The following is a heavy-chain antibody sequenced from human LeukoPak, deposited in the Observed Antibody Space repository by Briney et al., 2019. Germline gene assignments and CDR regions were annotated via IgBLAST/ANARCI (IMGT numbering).Heavy chain of an antibody. J-gene: IGHJ4*02. CDR1: GGSISSHY. CDR3: AREYSGNYLDY. Sequence: SETLSLTCTVSGGSISSHYWSWIRQPPGKGLEWIGYIYYSGSTNYNPSLKSRVTISVDTSKNQFSLKLSSVTAADTAVYYCAREYSGNYLDYWGQGTLVTVSS. CDR2: IYYSGST. V-gene: IGHV4-59*11. D-gene: IGHD1-26*01.